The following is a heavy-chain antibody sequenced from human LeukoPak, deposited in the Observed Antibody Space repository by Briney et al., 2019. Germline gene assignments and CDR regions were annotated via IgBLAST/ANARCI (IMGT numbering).Heavy chain of an antibody. CDR2: IIPILGTA. J-gene: IGHJ4*02. CDR3: GRKAGDCGSDSCYSIDY. V-gene: IGHV1-69*05. CDR1: GGSFSSEA. D-gene: IGHD2-15*01. Sequence: SVKVSCKAFGGSFSSEAISWVRQAPGQGLEWMGGIIPILGTANYAQKFQGRVTITTDESTSTAYMEVSSLRSEDTAVYYCGRKAGDCGSDSCYSIDYWGQGTLVTVSS.